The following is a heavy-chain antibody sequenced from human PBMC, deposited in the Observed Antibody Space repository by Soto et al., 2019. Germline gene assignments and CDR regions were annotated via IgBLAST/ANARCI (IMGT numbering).Heavy chain of an antibody. J-gene: IGHJ3*02. V-gene: IGHV1-18*01. D-gene: IGHD3-9*01. CDR2: ISAYNGNT. CDR3: ARESIRYFDWGKPHLGDAFDI. Sequence: ASVKVSCKASGYTFTSYGISWVRQAPGQGLEWMGWISAYNGNTNYAQKLQGRVTMTTDTSTSTAYMELRSLRSDDTAVYYCARESIRYFDWGKPHLGDAFDIWGQGTMVTVSS. CDR1: GYTFTSYG.